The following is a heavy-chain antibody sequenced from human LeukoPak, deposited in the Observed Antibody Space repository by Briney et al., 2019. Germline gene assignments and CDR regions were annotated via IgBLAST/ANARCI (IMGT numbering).Heavy chain of an antibody. Sequence: ASVKVSCKASGGTFSSYAINWVRQATGQGLEWMGWMNPNSGNTGYAQKFQGRVTMTRNTSISTAYMELSSLRSEDTAVYYCARSRITMVRGVTGLGYWGQGTLVTVSS. CDR1: GGTFSSYA. D-gene: IGHD3-10*01. J-gene: IGHJ4*02. CDR3: ARSRITMVRGVTGLGY. CDR2: MNPNSGNT. V-gene: IGHV1-8*02.